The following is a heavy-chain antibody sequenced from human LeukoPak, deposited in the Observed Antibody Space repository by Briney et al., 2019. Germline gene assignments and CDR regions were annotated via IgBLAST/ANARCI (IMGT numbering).Heavy chain of an antibody. CDR3: ARTYDYDSSGYYFGY. J-gene: IGHJ4*02. V-gene: IGHV1-69*05. D-gene: IGHD3-22*01. Sequence: SVKVSCKASGGTFSSYAISWVRQAPGQGLEWMGGIIPIFGTANYAQKFQARVTMTRNTSTSTVYMELSSLRPEDTAVYYCARTYDYDSSGYYFGYWGQGTLVTISS. CDR2: IIPIFGTA. CDR1: GGTFSSYA.